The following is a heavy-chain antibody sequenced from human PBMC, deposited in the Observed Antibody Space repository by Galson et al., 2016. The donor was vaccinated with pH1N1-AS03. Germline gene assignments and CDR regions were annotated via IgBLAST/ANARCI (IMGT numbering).Heavy chain of an antibody. D-gene: IGHD2/OR15-2a*01. CDR1: GGTFSTYS. CDR2: FGIT. CDR3: GTVYARDWLRIFDT. V-gene: IGHV1-69*13. Sequence: SVKVSCKASGGTFSTYSISWVRQAPVFGITNYAQKFQGKVTISADASANTAFVEVGSLKVEDTAMYYCGTVYARDWLRIFDTWGQGTLVTVS. J-gene: IGHJ3*02.